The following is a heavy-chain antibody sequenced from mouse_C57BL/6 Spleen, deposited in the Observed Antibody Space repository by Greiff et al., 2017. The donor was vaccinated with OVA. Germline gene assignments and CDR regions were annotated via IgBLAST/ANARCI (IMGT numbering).Heavy chain of an antibody. V-gene: IGHV1-50*01. CDR2: IDPSDSYT. J-gene: IGHJ3*01. Sequence: QVQLQQPGAELVKPGASVKLSCKASGYTFTSYWMQWVKQRPGQGLEWIGEIDPSDSYTNYNQKFKGKATLTVDTSSSTAYMQLSSLTSEDSAVYYCARCLDSSGYSFAYWGQGTLVTVSA. CDR3: ARCLDSSGYSFAY. D-gene: IGHD3-2*02. CDR1: GYTFTSYW.